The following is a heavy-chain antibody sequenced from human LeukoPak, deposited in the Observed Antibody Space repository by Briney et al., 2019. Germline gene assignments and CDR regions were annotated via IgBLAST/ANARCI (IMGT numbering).Heavy chain of an antibody. V-gene: IGHV3-9*01. D-gene: IGHD1-26*01. Sequence: GRSLRLSCAASGFTFDDYAMHWVRQAPGKGLEWVSGISWNSGSIGYADSVKGRFTISRDNAKNSLYLQMNSLRTEDTALYYCAKGGSGSYSLDYWGQGTLVTVSS. CDR1: GFTFDDYA. CDR3: AKGGSGSYSLDY. J-gene: IGHJ4*02. CDR2: ISWNSGSI.